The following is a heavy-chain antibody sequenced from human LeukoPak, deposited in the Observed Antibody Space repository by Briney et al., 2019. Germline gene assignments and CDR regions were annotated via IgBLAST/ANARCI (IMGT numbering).Heavy chain of an antibody. D-gene: IGHD3-3*01. CDR1: GGSISSGGYY. Sequence: SETLPLTCTVSGGSISSGGYYWSWIRQHPGKGLEWIGYIYYSGSTYYNPSLKSRVTISVDTSKNQFSLKLSSVTAADTAVYYCARAHGDSFDYWGQGTLVTVSS. J-gene: IGHJ4*02. CDR2: IYYSGST. CDR3: ARAHGDSFDY. V-gene: IGHV4-31*03.